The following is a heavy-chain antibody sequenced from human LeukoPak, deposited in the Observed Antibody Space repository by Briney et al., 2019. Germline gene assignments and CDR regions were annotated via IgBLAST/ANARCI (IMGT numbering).Heavy chain of an antibody. J-gene: IGHJ4*02. D-gene: IGHD1-1*01. Sequence: ASVKVSRKASGYTFSSYHMHWVRQAPGQGLAWMGIINPSGGSTSYAQKFQGRVTMTWDTSTSTVYMELSSLRSEDTAVYYCAREYPSTYNFDSWGQGTLVTVSS. CDR3: AREYPSTYNFDS. V-gene: IGHV1-46*01. CDR1: GYTFSSYH. CDR2: INPSGGST.